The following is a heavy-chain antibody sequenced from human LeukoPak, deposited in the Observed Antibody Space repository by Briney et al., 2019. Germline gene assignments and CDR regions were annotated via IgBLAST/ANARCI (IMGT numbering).Heavy chain of an antibody. Sequence: ASVKVSCKVSGYTLTELSMHWVRQAPGKGLEWMGGFDPEDGETIYAQKFQGRVTMTEDTSTDTAYMELSSLRSEDTAVYYCATDLGIVGATSYPAYWGQGTLVTVSS. D-gene: IGHD1-26*01. CDR1: GYTLTELS. CDR3: ATDLGIVGATSYPAY. CDR2: FDPEDGET. V-gene: IGHV1-24*01. J-gene: IGHJ4*02.